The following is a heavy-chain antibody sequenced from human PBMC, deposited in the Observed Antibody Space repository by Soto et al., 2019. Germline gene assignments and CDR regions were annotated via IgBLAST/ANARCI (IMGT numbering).Heavy chain of an antibody. CDR2: ISGSGGST. CDR3: AKDRRITMIVVGGDDWFDP. D-gene: IGHD3-22*01. V-gene: IGHV3-23*01. CDR1: GFTFSSYA. J-gene: IGHJ5*02. Sequence: EVQLLESGGGLVQPGGSLRLSCAASGFTFSSYAMSWVRQAPGKGLDWVSAISGSGGSTYYADSVKGRFTISRDNSDNTLYLQMNSLGAEATAVYDCAKDRRITMIVVGGDDWFDPWGQGTLVTVSS.